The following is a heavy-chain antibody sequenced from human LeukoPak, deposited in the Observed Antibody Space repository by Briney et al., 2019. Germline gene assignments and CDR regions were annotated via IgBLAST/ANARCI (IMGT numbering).Heavy chain of an antibody. D-gene: IGHD3-10*01. CDR1: GYTFTGYY. Sequence: ASVKVSCKASGYTFTGYYMHWVRQAPGQGLEWMGWINPNSGGTNYAQKFQGWVTMTRDTSISTAYMELSRLRSDDTAVYYCARDRTMVRGVIIRIPNGMDVWGQGTTLTVSS. V-gene: IGHV1-2*04. CDR2: INPNSGGT. J-gene: IGHJ6*02. CDR3: ARDRTMVRGVIIRIPNGMDV.